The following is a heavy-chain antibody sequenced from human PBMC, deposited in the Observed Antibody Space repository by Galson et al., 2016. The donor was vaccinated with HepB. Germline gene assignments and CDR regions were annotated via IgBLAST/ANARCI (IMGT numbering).Heavy chain of an antibody. V-gene: IGHV3-30*04. CDR2: ISYDGSNK. CDR3: AREDYGDNGYFDY. CDR1: GFTFSSYS. J-gene: IGHJ4*02. Sequence: SLRLSCAASGFTFSSYSMHWVRQAPGKGLEWVAVISYDGSNKYYADSVKGRFTISRDNSKNTLYLQMNSLRAEDTAVYYCAREDYGDNGYFDYWAQGTLGTVSS. D-gene: IGHD4-17*01.